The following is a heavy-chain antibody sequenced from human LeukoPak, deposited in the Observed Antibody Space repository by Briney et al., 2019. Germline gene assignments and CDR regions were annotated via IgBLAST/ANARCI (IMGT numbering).Heavy chain of an antibody. J-gene: IGHJ3*02. CDR3: ARGSFVGYYDSSGYLLVDAFDI. D-gene: IGHD3-22*01. CDR2: IRYDGSNK. CDR1: GFTFSSYG. V-gene: IGHV3-30*02. Sequence: GGSLRLSCAASGFTFSSYGMHWVRQAPGKGLEWVAFIRYDGSNKYYADSVKGRFTISRDNPKNTLYLQMNSLRAEDTAVYYCARGSFVGYYDSSGYLLVDAFDIWGQGTMVTVSS.